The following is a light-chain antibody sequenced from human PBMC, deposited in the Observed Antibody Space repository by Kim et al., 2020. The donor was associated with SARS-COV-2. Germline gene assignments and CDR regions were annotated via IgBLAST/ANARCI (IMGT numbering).Light chain of an antibody. CDR2: QAS. CDR3: QQYNTYPWT. V-gene: IGKV1-5*03. CDR1: NTIRTW. Sequence: ASVGDRVIINCRASNTIRTWLAWYQQKPGNPPHLLIYQASSLQDGVPSRFSGSGSGTEFTLTISSLQPDDVATYSCQQYNTYPWTFGQGTKVDIK. J-gene: IGKJ1*01.